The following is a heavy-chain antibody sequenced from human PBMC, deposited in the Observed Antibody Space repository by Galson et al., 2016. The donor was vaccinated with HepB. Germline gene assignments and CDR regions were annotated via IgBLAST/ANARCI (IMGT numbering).Heavy chain of an antibody. CDR2: ISDSGAT. V-gene: IGHV4-59*01. J-gene: IGHJ5*02. Sequence: SETLSLTCKVSGVSIRSDYWNWIRQSPGKGMEWVGQISDSGATNYNPSLKSRTTISVDTSNNQLFLNLSSVTAADTAIYFCARSPVANCRNNICKPGGNWFDPWGHGILVTVSS. D-gene: IGHD2-2*01. CDR1: GVSIRSDY. CDR3: ARSPVANCRNNICKPGGNWFDP.